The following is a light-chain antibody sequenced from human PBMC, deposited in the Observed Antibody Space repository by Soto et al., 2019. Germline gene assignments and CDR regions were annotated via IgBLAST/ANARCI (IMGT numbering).Light chain of an antibody. V-gene: IGLV1-40*01. CDR3: QPYHPSLSVHYV. Sequence: QSVLTQPPSVSGAPGQRFTISCTGSSSNIGSTYDVQWYQQLPGTAPKLLIHGNTNRPSGVPDRFSGSKSGTSASLAITGLQADDEADYYCQPYHPSLSVHYVFGPGTKVTVL. CDR1: SSNIGSTYD. CDR2: GNT. J-gene: IGLJ1*01.